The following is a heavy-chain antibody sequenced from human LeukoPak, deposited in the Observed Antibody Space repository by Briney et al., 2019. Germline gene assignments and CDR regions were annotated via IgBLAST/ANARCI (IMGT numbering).Heavy chain of an antibody. CDR3: ARRNHGFFFDY. V-gene: IGHV4-39*01. D-gene: IGHD3-10*01. CDR2: VYYSGTT. Sequence: SETLSLTCTVSGGSISSSSYFWGWIRQPPGKGLEWIGNVYYSGTTYYNASLKSRVTISVDTSKNQFSLNLSSVTAADTAVYYCARRNHGFFFDYWGQGALVTVSS. J-gene: IGHJ4*02. CDR1: GGSISSSSYF.